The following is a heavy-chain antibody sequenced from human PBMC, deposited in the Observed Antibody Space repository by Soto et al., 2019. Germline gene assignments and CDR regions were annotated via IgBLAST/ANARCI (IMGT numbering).Heavy chain of an antibody. CDR2: IYHSGST. J-gene: IGHJ5*02. CDR3: ARVPGP. V-gene: IGHV4-30-2*01. Sequence: PSETLSLTCAVAGGSISSGGYSWSWIRQPPGKGLDWIGYIYHSGSTYYNPSLKSRVTISVDRSKNQFSLKLSSVTAEDTAVYYCARVPGPWGQGTLVTVSS. CDR1: GGSISSGGYS.